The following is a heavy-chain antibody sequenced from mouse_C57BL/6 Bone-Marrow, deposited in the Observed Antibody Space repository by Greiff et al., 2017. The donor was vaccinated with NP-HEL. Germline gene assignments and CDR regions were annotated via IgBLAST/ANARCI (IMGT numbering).Heavy chain of an antibody. CDR3: AIGVYGNNWYFDV. J-gene: IGHJ1*03. CDR2: IDPSDSDT. Sequence: QVQLQQPGAELVMPGASVKLSCKASGYTFTSYWMHWVKQRPGQGLEWIGEIDPSDSDTNYNKKFKGKSTLTVDKSSSTAYMQLSSLTSEDSEVYYYAIGVYGNNWYFDVWGTGTTVTVSS. D-gene: IGHD2-1*01. CDR1: GYTFTSYW. V-gene: IGHV1-69*01.